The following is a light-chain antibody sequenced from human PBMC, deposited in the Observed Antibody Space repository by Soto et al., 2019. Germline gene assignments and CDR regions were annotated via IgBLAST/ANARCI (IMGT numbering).Light chain of an antibody. V-gene: IGKV3-15*01. J-gene: IGKJ5*01. CDR3: QQYNDRPPIT. Sequence: EIVLTQSPGTVSLSPGESATLSCRASQSVDNNVAWYQQKPGQAPRLLIVGSFARATGIPARFSGSGSGSEFTLTISGLQSEDFAVYYCQQYNDRPPITFGQGTRLEIK. CDR2: GSF. CDR1: QSVDNN.